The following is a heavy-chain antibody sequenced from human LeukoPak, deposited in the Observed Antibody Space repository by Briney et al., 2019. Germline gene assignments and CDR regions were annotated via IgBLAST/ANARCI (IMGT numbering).Heavy chain of an antibody. CDR1: GFTFSSYA. CDR3: AGLYYYDSSGRSFGDY. CDR2: ISGSGGST. Sequence: GGSLRLSCAASGFTFSSYAMSWVRQAPGKGLEWVSAISGSGGSTYYADSVKGRFTISRDNSKNTLYLQMNSLRAEDTAVYYCAGLYYYDSSGRSFGDYWGQGTLVTVSS. V-gene: IGHV3-23*01. J-gene: IGHJ4*02. D-gene: IGHD3-22*01.